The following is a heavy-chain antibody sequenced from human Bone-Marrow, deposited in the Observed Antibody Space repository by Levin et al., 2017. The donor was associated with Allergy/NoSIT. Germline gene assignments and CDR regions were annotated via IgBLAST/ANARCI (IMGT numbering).Heavy chain of an antibody. J-gene: IGHJ4*02. CDR2: IYYSGST. Sequence: TTSETLSLTCTISRGSITSGDYYWSWIRQPPGKGLEWIGYIYYSGSTYYNRSLKSRLAISVDTSKNQFSLRLNSVTAADTAVYFCARVKYSGSQFFDLWGQGTLVTVSS. D-gene: IGHD6-13*01. V-gene: IGHV4-30-4*01. CDR1: RGSITSGDYY. CDR3: ARVKYSGSQFFDL.